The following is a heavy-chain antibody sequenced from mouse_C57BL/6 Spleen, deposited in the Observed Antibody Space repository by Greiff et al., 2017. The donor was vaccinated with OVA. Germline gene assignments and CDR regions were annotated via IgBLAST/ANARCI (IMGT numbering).Heavy chain of an antibody. CDR3: ARVGGYDGGAWFAY. V-gene: IGHV5-16*01. Sequence: EVKLVESEGGLVQPGSSMKLSCTASGFTFSDYYMAWVRQVPEKGLEWVANINYDGSSTYYLDSLKSRFIISRDNAKNILYLQMSSLKSEDTATYYWARVGGYDGGAWFAYWGQGTLVTVSA. CDR1: GFTFSDYY. D-gene: IGHD2-2*01. CDR2: INYDGSST. J-gene: IGHJ3*01.